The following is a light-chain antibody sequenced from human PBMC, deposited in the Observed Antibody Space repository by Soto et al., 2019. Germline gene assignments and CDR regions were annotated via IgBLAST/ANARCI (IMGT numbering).Light chain of an antibody. CDR2: GAS. CDR1: QSISIHY. CDR3: QQYGTSRDYT. J-gene: IGKJ2*01. Sequence: EIVLTQSPTTLSLSPWERATLSCMASQSISIHYLAWYQQKPGQAPRVLIYGASTRATGIPDRFTGSGSGTDFTLTISSLEPEDFAVYYCQQYGTSRDYTFGQGTKVDIK. V-gene: IGKV3-20*01.